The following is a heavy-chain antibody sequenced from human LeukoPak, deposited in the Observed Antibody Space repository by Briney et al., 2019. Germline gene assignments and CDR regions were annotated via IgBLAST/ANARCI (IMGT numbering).Heavy chain of an antibody. J-gene: IGHJ4*02. V-gene: IGHV3-48*04. D-gene: IGHD3-10*01. CDR1: GFTFSTYS. Sequence: AGGSLRLSCAASGFTFSTYSMNWVRQAPGKGLEWVSYISSSGSTIYNADSVKGRFTISRDNAKSSLYLQMNSLRAEDTAVYYCARVWGSGTYTDYWGQGTLVTVSS. CDR2: ISSSGSTI. CDR3: ARVWGSGTYTDY.